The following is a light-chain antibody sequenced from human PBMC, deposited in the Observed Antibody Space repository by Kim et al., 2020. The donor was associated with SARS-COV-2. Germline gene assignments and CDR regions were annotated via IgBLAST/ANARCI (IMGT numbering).Light chain of an antibody. V-gene: IGKV3-20*01. CDR2: GAS. Sequence: LAPGERATLSCRASQSGSTTDLAWYQHKPGQAPRLVMYGASSRATGIPNRFGGSGSGTDFTLTISRLEPEDFAVYYCHQFGASPRTFGQGTKLEI. CDR3: HQFGASPRT. CDR1: QSGSTTD. J-gene: IGKJ2*01.